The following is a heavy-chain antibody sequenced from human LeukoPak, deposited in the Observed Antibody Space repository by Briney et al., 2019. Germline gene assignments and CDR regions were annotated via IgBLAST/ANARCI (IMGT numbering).Heavy chain of an antibody. V-gene: IGHV1-46*01. CDR1: GYTFTRYY. Sequence: ASVKVSCKASGYTFTRYYIHWVRQAPGQGLEWMGIINPSGGPANYAQKNQGRVTMTRDTSTSTVYVELNSLKSEDTAVYYCARGPPTTMTNRYFGLFDPWGQGTSVTVSS. D-gene: IGHD4-17*01. CDR2: INPSGGPA. J-gene: IGHJ5*02. CDR3: ARGPPTTMTNRYFGLFDP.